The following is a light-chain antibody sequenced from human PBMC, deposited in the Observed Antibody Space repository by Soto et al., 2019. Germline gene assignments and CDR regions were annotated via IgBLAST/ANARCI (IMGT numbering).Light chain of an antibody. J-gene: IGLJ1*01. CDR3: CSHAGSYIYV. CDR2: GVT. Sequence: QSVLTQPPSVSGAPGQRVTISCTGSSSNIGSTYDVQWYQQLPGTAPKLLIHGVTNRPSGVPDRFSGFKSGNTASLTISGLQAEDEADYSCCSHAGSYIYVFGTGTKVTVL. V-gene: IGLV1-40*01. CDR1: SSNIGSTYD.